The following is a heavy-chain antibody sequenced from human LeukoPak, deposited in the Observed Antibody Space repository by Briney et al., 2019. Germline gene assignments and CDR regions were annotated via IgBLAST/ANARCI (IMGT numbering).Heavy chain of an antibody. Sequence: GGSLRLSCAASGFTFSSCGFNWVRQAPGKGLQWVSSIGPTGTDRYYADSVRGRFTISRDNAKNSMYLQMDSLRDEDTAVYYCATETIGRHYDYWGQGTLLTVSS. CDR3: ATETIGRHYDY. D-gene: IGHD1-14*01. V-gene: IGHV3-21*01. J-gene: IGHJ4*02. CDR1: GFTFSSCG. CDR2: IGPTGTDR.